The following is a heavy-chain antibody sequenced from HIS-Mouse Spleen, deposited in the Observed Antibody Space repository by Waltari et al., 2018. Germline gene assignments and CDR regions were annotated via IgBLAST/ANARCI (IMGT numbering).Heavy chain of an antibody. J-gene: IGHJ5*02. Sequence: QVQLQESGPGLVKPSQTLSLTCTVSGGSISSGGYSWSWIRQHPGKGLEWIGYIYYSGSTYYNPSLKSRVTISVDTSKNQFSLKLSSVTAADTAVYYCARQGYCTNGVCYNWFDPWGQGTLVTVSS. CDR3: ARQGYCTNGVCYNWFDP. CDR1: GGSISSGGYS. D-gene: IGHD2-8*01. V-gene: IGHV4-31*03. CDR2: IYYSGST.